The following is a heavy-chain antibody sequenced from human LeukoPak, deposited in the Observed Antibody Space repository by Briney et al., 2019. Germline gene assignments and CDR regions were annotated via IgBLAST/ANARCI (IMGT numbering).Heavy chain of an antibody. CDR3: ARARGDGYSPFDY. D-gene: IGHD5-24*01. J-gene: IGHJ4*02. CDR2: INPNSGGT. CDR1: GYTFTGYY. Sequence: ASVKVSCKASGYTFTGYYMHWVRQAPGQGLEWIGWINPNSGGTNYAQKFQGRVTMTRDTSISTAYMELSRLRSDDTAVYYCARARGDGYSPFDYWGQGTLVTVSS. V-gene: IGHV1-2*02.